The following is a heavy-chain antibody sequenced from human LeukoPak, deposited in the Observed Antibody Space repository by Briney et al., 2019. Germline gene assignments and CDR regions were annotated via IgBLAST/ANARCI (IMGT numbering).Heavy chain of an antibody. J-gene: IGHJ3*02. V-gene: IGHV3-30*02. Sequence: PGRSLRLSCEASGITFSNSGMHWVRQAPGKGLEWVAYIGHDGRNKFYTESVRGRFTISGDNSMKMAYLQMNSLRTEDTAIYFCAKDGDWTFDIWGQGTMVTVSS. CDR2: IGHDGRNK. CDR3: AKDGDWTFDI. CDR1: GITFSNSG. D-gene: IGHD2-21*01.